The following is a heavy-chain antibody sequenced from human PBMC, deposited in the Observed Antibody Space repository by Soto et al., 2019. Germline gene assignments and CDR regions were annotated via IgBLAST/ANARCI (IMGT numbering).Heavy chain of an antibody. D-gene: IGHD6-19*01. J-gene: IGHJ3*02. CDR1: GYSFTSYW. Sequence: ECLKISCKGSGYSFTSYWIGWVRQMPGKGLEWMGIIYPGDSDTRYSPSFQGQVTISADKSISTAYLQWSSLKASDTAMYYCASAQTQWPQAFDIWGQGTMVTVSS. V-gene: IGHV5-51*01. CDR3: ASAQTQWPQAFDI. CDR2: IYPGDSDT.